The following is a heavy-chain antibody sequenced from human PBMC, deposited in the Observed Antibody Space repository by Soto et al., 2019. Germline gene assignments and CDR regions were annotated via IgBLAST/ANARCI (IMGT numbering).Heavy chain of an antibody. J-gene: IGHJ6*02. V-gene: IGHV3-7*01. Sequence: EVQLVESGGGLVQPGGSLRLSCAASGFTFSSYCMSWVRQAPGTGLEWVANIKQDGSEKYYVDSVKGRFTISRDNAKNSLYLQMNSLRAEDTAVYYCARQWLLPRDYYGMDVLGQGTTVTVSS. CDR2: IKQDGSEK. D-gene: IGHD6-19*01. CDR3: ARQWLLPRDYYGMDV. CDR1: GFTFSSYC.